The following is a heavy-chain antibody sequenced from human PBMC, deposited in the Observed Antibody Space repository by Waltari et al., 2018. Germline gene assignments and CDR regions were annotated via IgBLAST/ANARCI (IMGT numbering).Heavy chain of an antibody. CDR1: GYTFTNYY. CDR3: ARVIHCRGGPCSSDYNYFDP. Sequence: QVHLVQSGAAVKEPGASVKVSCKASGYTFTNYYLHWVRQAPGQGLEWMGLINCNSGGTDYALKFQGRVAMTRDTSISTAYMELSRLRSDDTAVYYCARVIHCRGGPCSSDYNYFDPWGQGTLVTVSS. CDR2: INCNSGGT. J-gene: IGHJ5*02. D-gene: IGHD2-15*01. V-gene: IGHV1-2*06.